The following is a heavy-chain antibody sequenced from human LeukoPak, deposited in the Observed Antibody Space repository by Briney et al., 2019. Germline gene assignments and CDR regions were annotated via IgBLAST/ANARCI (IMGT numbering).Heavy chain of an antibody. CDR3: ARDRGDILTGLDAFDI. CDR2: VYDGTT. Sequence: SETLSLTCTVSGGSITSYSWSWIRQPPGKGLEWIGYVYDGTTKYNPSLKSRATMSVDTSKNWFSVKLTSVTAADTAVYYCARDRGDILTGLDAFDIWGQGTMVTVSS. CDR1: GGSITSYS. V-gene: IGHV4-59*01. J-gene: IGHJ3*02. D-gene: IGHD3-9*01.